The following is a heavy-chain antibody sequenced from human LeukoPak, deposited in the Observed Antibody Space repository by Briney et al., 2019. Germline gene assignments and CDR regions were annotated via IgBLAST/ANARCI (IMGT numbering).Heavy chain of an antibody. CDR1: GFTFSSYA. Sequence: GGSLRLSCAASGFTFSSYAMSWVRQAPGKGLEWVSAISGSGGSTYYADSVKGRFTISRDNSKNTLYLQMNSLRAEDTAVYYCAKVPQTRYYDFWSGRYDYWGQGTLVTVSS. J-gene: IGHJ4*02. V-gene: IGHV3-23*01. CDR2: ISGSGGST. D-gene: IGHD3-3*01. CDR3: AKVPQTRYYDFWSGRYDY.